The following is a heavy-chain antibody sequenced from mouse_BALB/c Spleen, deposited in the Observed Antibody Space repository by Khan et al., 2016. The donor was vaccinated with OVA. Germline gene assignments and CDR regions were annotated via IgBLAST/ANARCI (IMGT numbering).Heavy chain of an antibody. CDR3: ARDGSQYNYAMDY. D-gene: IGHD2-3*01. Sequence: EVQLVESGPGLVKPSQSLSLTCTVTGYSITSDYAWNWIRQFPGNKLEWMGYISYSGSTNYSPSLKSRISITRDTSKNQFFLQLNSVTTEDTATFYCARDGSQYNYAMDYWGQGTAVTVSS. J-gene: IGHJ4*01. V-gene: IGHV3-2*02. CDR2: ISYSGST. CDR1: GYSITSDYA.